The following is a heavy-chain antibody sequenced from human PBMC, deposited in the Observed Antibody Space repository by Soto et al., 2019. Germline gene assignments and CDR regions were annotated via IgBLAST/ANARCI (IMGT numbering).Heavy chain of an antibody. CDR3: GEGGENFDQ. CDR2: IKQDGSNK. V-gene: IGHV3-7*04. Sequence: GGSLRLSCEASGFTLRGYWMSWVRQAPGKGLEWVANIKQDGSNKYYLDSVKGRFTISRDNDQNSLYLQMDNLRVEDTAVYYWGEGGENFDQWGQGILVTVSS. J-gene: IGHJ4*02. CDR1: GFTLRGYW. D-gene: IGHD3-16*01.